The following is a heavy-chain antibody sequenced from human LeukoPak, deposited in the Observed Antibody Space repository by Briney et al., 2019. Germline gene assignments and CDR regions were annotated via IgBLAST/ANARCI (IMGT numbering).Heavy chain of an antibody. Sequence: PSETLSLTCTVSGDSISSGDYYWSWIRQPAGKGLEWIGRISSSGSTNYNPSLKSRVTISVDTSKIQFSLKLSSVTAADTAVYFCARGPYSYDSSGAFDIWGQGTMVTVSS. CDR3: ARGPYSYDSSGAFDI. D-gene: IGHD3-22*01. CDR1: GDSISSGDYY. J-gene: IGHJ3*02. CDR2: ISSSGST. V-gene: IGHV4-61*02.